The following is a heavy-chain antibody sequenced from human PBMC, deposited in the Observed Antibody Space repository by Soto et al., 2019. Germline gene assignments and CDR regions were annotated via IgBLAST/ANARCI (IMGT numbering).Heavy chain of an antibody. CDR2: IIPIFGTA. CDR1: GGTFSSYA. CDR3: ARSTRLLWFGETNYYGMDV. D-gene: IGHD3-10*01. V-gene: IGHV1-69*13. Sequence: GASVKVSCKASGGTFSSYAISWVRQAPGQGLGWMGGIIPIFGTANYAQKFQGRVTITADESTSTAYMELSSLRSEDTAVYYCARSTRLLWFGETNYYGMDVWGQGTTVTVSS. J-gene: IGHJ6*02.